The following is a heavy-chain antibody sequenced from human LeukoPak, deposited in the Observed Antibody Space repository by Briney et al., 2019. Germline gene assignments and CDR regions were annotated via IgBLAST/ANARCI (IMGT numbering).Heavy chain of an antibody. CDR2: IYHSGST. CDR3: ARAPPGGYYPYCFDY. Sequence: SETLSLTCTVSGYSISSGYYWGWIRQPPGKGLEWIGSIYHSGSTYYNPPLKSRVTISVDASKNQFSLKLSSVTAADTAVYYCARAPPGGYYPYCFDYWGQGTLVTVSS. J-gene: IGHJ4*02. CDR1: GYSISSGYY. V-gene: IGHV4-38-2*02. D-gene: IGHD3-22*01.